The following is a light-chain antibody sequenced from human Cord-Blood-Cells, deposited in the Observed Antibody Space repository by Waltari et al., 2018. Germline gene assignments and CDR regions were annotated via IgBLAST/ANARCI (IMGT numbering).Light chain of an antibody. Sequence: QSALTQPAPVSGSPGQSITIPCTGTSSAVGGYHYVSWYPQHPGTAPKLMIYDVSKRTSGVSNRFSGSTSGNTASLTISGLQAEDEADYYCSSYTSSSTWVFGGGTKLTVL. J-gene: IGLJ3*02. V-gene: IGLV2-14*01. CDR1: SSAVGGYHY. CDR2: DVS. CDR3: SSYTSSSTWV.